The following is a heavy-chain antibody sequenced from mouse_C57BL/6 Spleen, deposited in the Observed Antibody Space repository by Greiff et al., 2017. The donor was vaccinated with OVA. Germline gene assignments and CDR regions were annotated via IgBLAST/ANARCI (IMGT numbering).Heavy chain of an antibody. CDR3: ARRGVYDDWYFDV. J-gene: IGHJ1*03. CDR1: GYTFTSYW. CDR2: IDPSDSYT. D-gene: IGHD2-12*01. V-gene: IGHV1-69*01. Sequence: VQLQQPGAELVMPGASVKLSCKASGYTFTSYWMHWVKQRPGQGLEWIGEIDPSDSYTNYNQKFKGKSTLTVDKSSSTAYMQLSSLTSEDSAVYYCARRGVYDDWYFDVWGTGTTVTVSS.